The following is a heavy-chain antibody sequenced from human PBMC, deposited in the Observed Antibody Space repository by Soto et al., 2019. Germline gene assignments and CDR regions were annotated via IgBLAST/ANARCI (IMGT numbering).Heavy chain of an antibody. V-gene: IGHV3-23*01. Sequence: LSLTCAASGFTFSSYAMSWVRQAPGKGLEWVSAIRGSGGSTYYADSVKGRFTISRDNSKNTLYLQMNSLRAEVTAVYYCANPLHDVCGGYYDYWGQGTLVTVSS. D-gene: IGHD3-3*01. CDR2: IRGSGGST. CDR1: GFTFSSYA. CDR3: ANPLHDVCGGYYDY. J-gene: IGHJ4*02.